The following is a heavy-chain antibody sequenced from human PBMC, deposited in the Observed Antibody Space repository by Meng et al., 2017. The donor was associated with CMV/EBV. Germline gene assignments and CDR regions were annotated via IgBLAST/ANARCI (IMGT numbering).Heavy chain of an antibody. CDR1: GFTFSHYE. J-gene: IGHJ3*02. D-gene: IGHD2/OR15-2a*01. Sequence: GESLKISCAVSGFTFSHYEMTWVRQAPGKGLEWICFISSNGRTMYYADSVRGRFAISRDNAKNSLFLQMNDLTAEDTAVYYCARLAGCSSTTCQVRDAFDIWGQGTMVTVSS. CDR3: ARLAGCSSTTCQVRDAFDI. CDR2: ISSNGRTM. V-gene: IGHV3-48*03.